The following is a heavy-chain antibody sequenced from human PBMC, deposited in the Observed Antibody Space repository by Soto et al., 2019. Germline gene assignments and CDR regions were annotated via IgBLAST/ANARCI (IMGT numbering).Heavy chain of an antibody. D-gene: IGHD2-2*01. J-gene: IGHJ4*02. Sequence: EVQLVETGGGLIQPGGSLRLSCAASGFTVSSHYMSWVRQAPGKGLEWVSVIYSGGSTYYADSVKGRFTISRDNSKNTLYLQTNGLRADDTAVYYCARSPQLSLLGTFGYWGQGTLVTVSS. CDR3: ARSPQLSLLGTFGY. CDR2: IYSGGST. V-gene: IGHV3-53*02. CDR1: GFTVSSHY.